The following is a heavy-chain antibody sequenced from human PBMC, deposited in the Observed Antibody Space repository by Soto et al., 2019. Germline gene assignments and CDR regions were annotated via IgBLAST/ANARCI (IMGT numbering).Heavy chain of an antibody. CDR2: ISAYNGNT. J-gene: IGHJ5*02. CDR3: ARVAPDYVWGSYRLNWFDP. CDR1: GYTFTSYG. Sequence: QVQLVQSGAEVKKPGASVKVSCKASGYTFTSYGISWVRQAPGQGLEWMGWISAYNGNTNYAQKLQGRVTMTPDTSTSTAYMELRSLRSDDTAVYYCARVAPDYVWGSYRLNWFDPWGQGTLVTVSS. V-gene: IGHV1-18*04. D-gene: IGHD3-16*02.